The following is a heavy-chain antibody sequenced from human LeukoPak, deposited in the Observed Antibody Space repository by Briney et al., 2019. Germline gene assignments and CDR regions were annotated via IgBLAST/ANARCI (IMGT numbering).Heavy chain of an antibody. CDR2: IYYSGST. CDR1: GGSISSYY. V-gene: IGHV4-59*01. J-gene: IGHJ5*02. CDR3: ARDGGYFNWFDP. Sequence: SETLSLTCTVSGGSISSYYWSWIRQPPGKGLEWIGYIYYSGSTNYNPSLKSRVTISVDTSKNQFSLKLSSVTAAGTAVYYCARDGGYFNWFDPWGQGTLVTVSS. D-gene: IGHD2-15*01.